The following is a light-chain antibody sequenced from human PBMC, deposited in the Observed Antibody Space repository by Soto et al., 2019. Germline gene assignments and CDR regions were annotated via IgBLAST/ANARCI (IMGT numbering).Light chain of an antibody. CDR3: LQGPSWPPRT. Sequence: DVVMTQSPLSLPVTLGQPASISCRSSQSLLYSDGNTYLSWFQQRPGQSPRRLIYKVSIRDSGVPGRFSGSGSGTDFTMKITRVEAEDVGVYYCLQGPSWPPRTFGQGTKVEIK. CDR2: KVS. V-gene: IGKV2-30*01. J-gene: IGKJ1*01. CDR1: QSLLYSDGNTY.